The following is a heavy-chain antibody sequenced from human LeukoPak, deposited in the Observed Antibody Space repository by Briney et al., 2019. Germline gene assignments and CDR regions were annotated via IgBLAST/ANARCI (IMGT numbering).Heavy chain of an antibody. CDR1: GFTFSSYW. V-gene: IGHV3-74*01. D-gene: IGHD1-26*01. Sequence: PGGSLRLSCAASGFTFSSYWMHWVRQAPGKGLVWVSRISSDGSTTSYADSVKGRFTISRDNSKNTLYLQMNSLRAEDTAIYYCAKDGSGGGSAWFDPWGQGTLVTVSS. CDR2: ISSDGSTT. J-gene: IGHJ5*02. CDR3: AKDGSGGGSAWFDP.